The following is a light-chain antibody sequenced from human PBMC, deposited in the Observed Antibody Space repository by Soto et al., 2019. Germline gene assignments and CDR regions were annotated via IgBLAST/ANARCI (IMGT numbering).Light chain of an antibody. Sequence: QSALTQPASVSGSPGQSISISCTGPSSDVGDYISVSWFQQHPGKAPKLMIYEVSNRPSGVSNRFSGSKSANTASLTISGLQAEDEADYYCTSYTSSTTLYVFGTGTKVTAL. CDR3: TSYTSSTTLYV. CDR1: SSDVGDYIS. J-gene: IGLJ1*01. V-gene: IGLV2-14*01. CDR2: EVS.